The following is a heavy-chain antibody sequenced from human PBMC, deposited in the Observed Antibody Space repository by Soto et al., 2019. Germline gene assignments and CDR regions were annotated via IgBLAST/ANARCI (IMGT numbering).Heavy chain of an antibody. V-gene: IGHV4-30-4*01. Sequence: PSETLSLTCTVSGGSISSGDYYWSWIRQPPGKGLEWIGYIYYSGSTYYNPSLKSRVTISVDTSKNQFSLKLSSVTAADTAVYYCARDRDYYGSGSYYLPTLNGMDVWGQGTTVTVS. CDR1: GGSISSGDYY. CDR2: IYYSGST. D-gene: IGHD3-10*01. CDR3: ARDRDYYGSGSYYLPTLNGMDV. J-gene: IGHJ6*02.